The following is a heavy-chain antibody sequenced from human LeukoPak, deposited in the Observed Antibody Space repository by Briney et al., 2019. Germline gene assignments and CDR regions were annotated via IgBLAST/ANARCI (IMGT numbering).Heavy chain of an antibody. Sequence: SETLSLTCTVSGGSISDSTYYWGWIRQPPGKGLEWIGSIYFSGTTYYNPSLKSRVTISVDTSKNQFSLKLTSVTAADTAVYYCARVSQVYHQDSSGYYYVGDAFDIWGQGTMVTVSS. CDR3: ARVSQVYHQDSSGYYYVGDAFDI. CDR1: GGSISDSTYY. D-gene: IGHD3-22*01. V-gene: IGHV4-39*07. J-gene: IGHJ3*02. CDR2: IYFSGTT.